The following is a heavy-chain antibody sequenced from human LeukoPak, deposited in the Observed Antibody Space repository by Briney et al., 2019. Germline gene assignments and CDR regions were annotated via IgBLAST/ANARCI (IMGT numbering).Heavy chain of an antibody. Sequence: GASVKVSCKASGGTFSSYAISWVRQAPGQGLEWMGGIIPIFGTANCAQKFQGRVTITADESTSTAYMELSSLRSEDTAVYYCARPRCMGTSCSSTYYYYYGMDVWGQGTTVTVSS. J-gene: IGHJ6*02. CDR1: GGTFSSYA. V-gene: IGHV1-69*13. D-gene: IGHD2-2*01. CDR2: IIPIFGTA. CDR3: ARPRCMGTSCSSTYYYYYGMDV.